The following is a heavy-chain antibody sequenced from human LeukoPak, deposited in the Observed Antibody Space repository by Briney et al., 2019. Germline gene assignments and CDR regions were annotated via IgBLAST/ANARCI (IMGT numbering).Heavy chain of an antibody. CDR3: ARSGVAWFGVQSYYYYYMDV. D-gene: IGHD3-10*01. CDR2: IYYSGST. CDR1: GGSISSYY. Sequence: SETLSLTCTVSGGSISSYYWSWIRQPPGKGLEWIGYIYYSGSTSYNPSLKSRVTISVDTSKNQISLKVSSVTAADTAVYYCARSGVAWFGVQSYYYYYMDVWGKGTTVTVSS. V-gene: IGHV4-59*01. J-gene: IGHJ6*03.